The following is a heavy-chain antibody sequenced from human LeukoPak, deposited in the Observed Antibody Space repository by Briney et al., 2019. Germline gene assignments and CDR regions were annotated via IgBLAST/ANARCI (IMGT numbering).Heavy chain of an antibody. CDR1: GFTISSYG. Sequence: GRSLRLSCAAPGFTISSYGMHWVRQAPGKGLEWVAVISYDGSNKYYADSVKGRFTISRDNSKNTLYLQMNSLRAEDTAVYYCAKDLDTGYKYYYYGMDVWGKGTTVTVSS. CDR2: ISYDGSNK. V-gene: IGHV3-30*18. J-gene: IGHJ6*04. CDR3: AKDLDTGYKYYYYGMDV. D-gene: IGHD3-9*01.